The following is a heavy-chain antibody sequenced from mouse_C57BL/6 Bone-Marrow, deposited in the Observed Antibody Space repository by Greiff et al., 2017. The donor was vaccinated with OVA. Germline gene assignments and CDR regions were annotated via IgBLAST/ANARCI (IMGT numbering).Heavy chain of an antibody. Sequence: VKLVESGAELARPGASVKLSCKASGYTFTSYGISWVKQRTGQGLEWIGEIYPRSGNTYYNEKFKGKATLTADKSSSTAYMELRSLTSEDSAVYFCADSSGYFDYWGQGTTLTVSS. CDR2: IYPRSGNT. CDR3: ADSSGYFDY. J-gene: IGHJ2*01. V-gene: IGHV1-81*01. CDR1: GYTFTSYG. D-gene: IGHD3-2*02.